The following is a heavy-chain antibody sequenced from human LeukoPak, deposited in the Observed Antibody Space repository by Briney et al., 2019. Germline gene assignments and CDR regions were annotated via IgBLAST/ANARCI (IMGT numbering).Heavy chain of an antibody. CDR1: RFTFSSYG. CDR2: IRYDGSNK. J-gene: IGHJ4*02. D-gene: IGHD5-12*01. CDR3: ANGRGYSGYERIDY. Sequence: GGSLRLSCAASRFTFSSYGMHWVRQAPGKGLEWVAFIRYDGSNKYYADSVKGRFTISRDNSKNTLYLQMNSLRAEDTAVYYCANGRGYSGYERIDYWGQGTLVTVSS. V-gene: IGHV3-30*02.